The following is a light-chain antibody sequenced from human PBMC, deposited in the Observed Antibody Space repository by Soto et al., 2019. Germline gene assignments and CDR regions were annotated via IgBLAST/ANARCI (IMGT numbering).Light chain of an antibody. Sequence: EIVMTQSPATLSVSPGERATLSCRASQSVSSNLAWYQQKPGQAPRLLIYGASTRATGIPASFSGSGSGTEFTLTITGLQSEDFAVYYCQQYNNWPLSFGQGTRLEIK. CDR1: QSVSSN. CDR2: GAS. J-gene: IGKJ5*01. V-gene: IGKV3-15*01. CDR3: QQYNNWPLS.